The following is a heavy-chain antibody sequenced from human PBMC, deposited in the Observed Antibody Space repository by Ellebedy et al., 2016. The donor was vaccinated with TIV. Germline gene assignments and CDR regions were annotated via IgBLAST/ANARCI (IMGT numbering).Heavy chain of an antibody. CDR1: GFLFSSYT. D-gene: IGHD5-24*01. J-gene: IGHJ6*02. CDR2: INGTGVST. CDR3: AKTEERDGYGRYFYGMEV. Sequence: GESLKISCAASGFLFSSYTMSWVRQAPGKGLEWVSVINGTGVSTDYADSVKGRFTISRDNSKNKAYLQMNSLKAEDTAVYYCAKTEERDGYGRYFYGMEVWGRGTTVTVSS. V-gene: IGHV3-23*01.